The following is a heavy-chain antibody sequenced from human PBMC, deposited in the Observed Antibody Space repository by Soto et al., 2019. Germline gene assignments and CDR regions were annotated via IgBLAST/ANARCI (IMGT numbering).Heavy chain of an antibody. CDR2: ISSSGSTI. D-gene: IGHD2-15*01. CDR3: ARIPEYCSGGSCSTDAFDI. Sequence: PGGSLRLSCAASGFTFSDYYMSWIRQAPGKGLEWVSYISSSGSTIYYADSVKGRFTISRDNAKNSLYLQMNSLRAEDTAVYYCARIPEYCSGGSCSTDAFDIWGQGTMVTVSS. J-gene: IGHJ3*02. CDR1: GFTFSDYY. V-gene: IGHV3-11*01.